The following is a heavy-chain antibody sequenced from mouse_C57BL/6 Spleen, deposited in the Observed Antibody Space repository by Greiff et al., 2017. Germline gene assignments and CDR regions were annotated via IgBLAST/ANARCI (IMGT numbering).Heavy chain of an antibody. J-gene: IGHJ4*01. CDR1: GFTFSDYG. D-gene: IGHD3-2*02. Sequence: EVKVVESGGGLVKPGGSLKLSCAASGFTFSDYGMHWVRQAPEKGLEWVAYISSGSSTIYYADTVKGRFTISRDNAKNTLFLQMTSLRSEDTAMYYCAKGQLRLPFAMDYWGQGTSGTVSS. CDR3: AKGQLRLPFAMDY. V-gene: IGHV5-17*01. CDR2: ISSGSSTI.